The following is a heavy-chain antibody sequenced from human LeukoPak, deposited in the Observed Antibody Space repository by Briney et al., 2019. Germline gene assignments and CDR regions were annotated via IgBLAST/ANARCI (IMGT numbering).Heavy chain of an antibody. J-gene: IGHJ4*02. D-gene: IGHD6-19*01. V-gene: IGHV3-48*01. Sequence: GGALRLSCAASGFIFGDYNMNWVRQAPGKGLEWVSYISSGGSTIYYADSVKGRFTISRDNAKNSLYLQMNSLRAEDTAVYYCARASSGWDPFDYWGQGTLVTVSS. CDR3: ARASSGWDPFDY. CDR2: ISSGGSTI. CDR1: GFIFGDYN.